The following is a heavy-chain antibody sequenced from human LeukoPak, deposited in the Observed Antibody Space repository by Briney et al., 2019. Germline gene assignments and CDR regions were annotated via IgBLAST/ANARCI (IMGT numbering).Heavy chain of an antibody. CDR2: LDGSGRHI. D-gene: IGHD2-8*01. Sequence: PGGSLRLSCAASGFTFSKYAMSWVRQAPGKELEWVSILDGSGRHIYYADSVQGRFTISRDNSMDTVYLQMNSLRVEDTAVYYCAIDPIDAIAFWGQGTLVTVSS. V-gene: IGHV3-23*01. J-gene: IGHJ4*02. CDR1: GFTFSKYA. CDR3: AIDPIDAIAF.